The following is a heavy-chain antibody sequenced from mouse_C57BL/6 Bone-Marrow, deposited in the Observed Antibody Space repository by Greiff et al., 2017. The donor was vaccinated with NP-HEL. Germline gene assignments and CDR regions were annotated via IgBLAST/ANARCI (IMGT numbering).Heavy chain of an antibody. Sequence: EVKLQESGPGLVKPSQTVFLTCTVTGISITTGNYRWSWIRQFPGNKLEWIGYIYYSGTITYNPSLTSRTTITRDTPKNQFFLEMNSLTAEDTATYYCARSYYSNYWYFDVWGTGTTVTVSS. CDR1: GISITTGNYR. V-gene: IGHV3-5*01. CDR2: IYYSGTI. CDR3: ARSYYSNYWYFDV. J-gene: IGHJ1*03. D-gene: IGHD2-5*01.